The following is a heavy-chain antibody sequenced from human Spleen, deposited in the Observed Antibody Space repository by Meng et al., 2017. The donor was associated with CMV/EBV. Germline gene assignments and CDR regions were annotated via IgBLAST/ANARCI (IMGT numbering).Heavy chain of an antibody. CDR3: ARRYSGYVKWLDP. V-gene: IGHV1-2*02. CDR2: INPNTGGT. Sequence: ASVKVSCKASRYTFIGYYIYWVRQAPGQGLEWMGWINPNTGGTNYAQKFQGRVTMTRDTSISTAYMELSRLRSDDTAVYYCARRYSGYVKWLDPWGQGTLVTVSS. J-gene: IGHJ5*02. CDR1: RYTFIGYY. D-gene: IGHD5-12*01.